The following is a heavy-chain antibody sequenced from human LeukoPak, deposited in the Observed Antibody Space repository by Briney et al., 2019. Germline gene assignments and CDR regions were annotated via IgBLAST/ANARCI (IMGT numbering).Heavy chain of an antibody. CDR1: GFTLSGYF. Sequence: GGSLRFSCAASGFTLSGYFMSWVRQAPGEGLEWVASIKGDGSEKYYVDSVKGRFTISRDNAKNSLYLQMNSLRAEDTAVYFCARDRGWRSGGYYLYYFDFWGQGTLVTVSS. D-gene: IGHD3-22*01. J-gene: IGHJ4*02. CDR2: IKGDGSEK. CDR3: ARDRGWRSGGYYLYYFDF. V-gene: IGHV3-7*01.